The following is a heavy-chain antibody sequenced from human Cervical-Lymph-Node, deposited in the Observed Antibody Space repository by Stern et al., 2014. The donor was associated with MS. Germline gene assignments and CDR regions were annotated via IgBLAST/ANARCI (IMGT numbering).Heavy chain of an antibody. J-gene: IGHJ6*02. CDR3: ARVVTGTTKDYYGMDV. Sequence: QMQLVQSGAEVKKPGSSVKVSCKASGGTFSSYAISWVRQAPGQGLEWMGGIIPIFGTANYAQKFQGRVTITADESTSTAYMELSSLRSEDTAVYYCARVVTGTTKDYYGMDVWGQGTTVTVSS. CDR2: IIPIFGTA. CDR1: GGTFSSYA. D-gene: IGHD1-7*01. V-gene: IGHV1-69*01.